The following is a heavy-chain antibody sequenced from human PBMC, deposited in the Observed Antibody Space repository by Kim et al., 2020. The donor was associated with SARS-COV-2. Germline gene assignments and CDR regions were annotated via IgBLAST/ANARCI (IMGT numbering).Heavy chain of an antibody. CDR1: GFTFDDYT. J-gene: IGHJ4*02. CDR2: ISWDGGST. Sequence: GGSLRLSCAASGFTFDDYTMHWVRQAPGKGLEWVSLISWDGGSTYYADSVKGRFTISRDNSKNSLYLQMNSLRTEDTALYYCAKEHDSRSPRAAPFDYWGQGTLVTVSS. V-gene: IGHV3-43*01. D-gene: IGHD3-22*01. CDR3: AKEHDSRSPRAAPFDY.